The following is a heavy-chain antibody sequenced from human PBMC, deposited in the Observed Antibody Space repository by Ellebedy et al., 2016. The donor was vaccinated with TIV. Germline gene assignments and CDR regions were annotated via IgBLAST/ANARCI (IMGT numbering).Heavy chain of an antibody. CDR2: MNPNSGNT. D-gene: IGHD3-3*01. V-gene: IGHV1-8*01. J-gene: IGHJ4*02. Sequence: ASVKVSXXASVYTFTRYDINWVRQATGQGLEWMGWMNPNSGNTGYSQKFQGRVTITRDTSASTAYMELSSLRSEDTAVYYCARDPDFWSGYHFDYWGQGTPVTVSS. CDR3: ARDPDFWSGYHFDY. CDR1: VYTFTRYD.